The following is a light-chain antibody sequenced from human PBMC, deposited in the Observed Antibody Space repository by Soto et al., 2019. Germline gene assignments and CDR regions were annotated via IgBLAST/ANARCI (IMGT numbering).Light chain of an antibody. CDR3: QQRSNWSQIT. CDR2: DAS. CDR1: QCVSMY. Sequence: EIVLTQAPATLSLSPGERATRSCRASQCVSMYLAWYRQKPGQAPRLLIYDASNRATGIPARFSGSGSGTDFPLTISSLEPEDFVVFYCQQRSNWSQITFGGGTKVEIK. J-gene: IGKJ4*01. V-gene: IGKV3-11*01.